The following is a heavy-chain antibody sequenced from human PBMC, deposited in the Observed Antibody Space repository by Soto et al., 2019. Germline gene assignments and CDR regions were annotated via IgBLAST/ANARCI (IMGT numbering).Heavy chain of an antibody. CDR1: GGSFSGYY. Sequence: QVQLQQWGAGLLKPSETLSLTCAVYGGSFSGYYWSWIRQPPGKGLEWIGEINHSGSTNYNPSLKSRVTISVDTSKNQFSLKLSSVTAADTAVHYCARNYYDSSGYLYNWFDPWGQGTLVTVSS. CDR3: ARNYYDSSGYLYNWFDP. J-gene: IGHJ5*02. CDR2: INHSGST. V-gene: IGHV4-34*01. D-gene: IGHD3-22*01.